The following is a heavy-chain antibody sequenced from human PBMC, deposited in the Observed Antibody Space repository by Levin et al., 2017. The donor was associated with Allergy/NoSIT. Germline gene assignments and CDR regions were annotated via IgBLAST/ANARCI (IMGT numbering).Heavy chain of an antibody. V-gene: IGHV1-69*13. J-gene: IGHJ6*02. Sequence: SVKVSCKASGGTFSSYAISWVRQAPGQGLEWMGGIIPIFGTANYAQKFQGRVTITADESTSTAYMELSSLRSEDTAVYYCASSSWYALDYYGMDVWGQGTTVTVSS. CDR1: GGTFSSYA. CDR2: IIPIFGTA. CDR3: ASSSWYALDYYGMDV. D-gene: IGHD6-13*01.